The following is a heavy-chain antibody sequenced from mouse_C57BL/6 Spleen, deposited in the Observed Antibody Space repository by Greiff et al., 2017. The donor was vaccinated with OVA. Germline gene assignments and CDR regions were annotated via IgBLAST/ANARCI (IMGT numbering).Heavy chain of an antibody. CDR1: GYTFTSYW. CDR3: ARRSNPYYAMDY. Sequence: QVQLKQPGAELVRPGSSVKLSCKASGYTFTSYWMDWVKQRPGQGLEWIGNIYPSDSETHYNQKFKDKATLTVDKSSSTAYMQLSSLTSEDSAVYYCARRSNPYYAMDYWGQGTSVTVSS. J-gene: IGHJ4*01. CDR2: IYPSDSET. D-gene: IGHD2-5*01. V-gene: IGHV1-61*01.